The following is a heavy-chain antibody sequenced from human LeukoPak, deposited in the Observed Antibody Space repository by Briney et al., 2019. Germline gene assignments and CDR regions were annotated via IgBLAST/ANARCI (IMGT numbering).Heavy chain of an antibody. J-gene: IGHJ4*02. CDR2: ISSSGSAI. Sequence: GGSLRLSCAASGFPLSSYSINWVRQAPGKGLEWGSYISSSGSAIYYVDSVKGRFTVSRDNAKNSLFLQMNSPRAEDTAVYYCVRVKGSYFDYWGQGALVTVSS. CDR1: GFPLSSYS. D-gene: IGHD2-15*01. CDR3: VRVKGSYFDY. V-gene: IGHV3-48*01.